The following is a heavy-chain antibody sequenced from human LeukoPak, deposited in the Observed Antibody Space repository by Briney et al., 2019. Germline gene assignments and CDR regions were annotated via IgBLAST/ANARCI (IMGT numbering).Heavy chain of an antibody. Sequence: PGGSLRLSCVASGFTFSDYWMSWVRQAPGKELEWVANIKQDGSEKDYVDSVKGRFTISRDNTKNSLYLQMNSLRAEDTAVYYCARVGYGDYWGQGTLVTVSS. CDR2: IKQDGSEK. V-gene: IGHV3-7*01. J-gene: IGHJ4*02. CDR1: GFTFSDYW. CDR3: ARVGYGDY. D-gene: IGHD1-1*01.